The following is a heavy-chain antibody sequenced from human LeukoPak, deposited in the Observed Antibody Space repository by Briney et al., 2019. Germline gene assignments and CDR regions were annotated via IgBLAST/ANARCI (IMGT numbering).Heavy chain of an antibody. CDR1: GFTFSSYG. CDR3: ARGMATTGFDY. D-gene: IGHD5-12*01. Sequence: PGGSLRLSCAASGFTFSSYGMHWVRQAPGKGLEWVANIKQDGSEKYYVDSVKGRFTISRDNAKNSLYLQMNSLRAEDTAVYYCARGMATTGFDYWGQGTLVTVSS. J-gene: IGHJ4*02. CDR2: IKQDGSEK. V-gene: IGHV3-7*04.